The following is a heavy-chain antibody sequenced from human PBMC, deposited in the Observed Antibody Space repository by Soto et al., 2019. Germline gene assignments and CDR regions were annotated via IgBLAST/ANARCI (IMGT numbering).Heavy chain of an antibody. CDR2: IYTSGST. CDR1: GGSISSYY. CDR3: ARVGEQKLHLMGAFDI. D-gene: IGHD6-13*01. Sequence: SETLSLTCTVSGGSISSYYWSWIRQPAGKGLEWIGRIYTSGSTNYNPSLKSRVTMSVDTSKNQFSLKLSSVTAADTAVYYCARVGEQKLHLMGAFDIWGQGTMVTVSS. J-gene: IGHJ3*02. V-gene: IGHV4-4*07.